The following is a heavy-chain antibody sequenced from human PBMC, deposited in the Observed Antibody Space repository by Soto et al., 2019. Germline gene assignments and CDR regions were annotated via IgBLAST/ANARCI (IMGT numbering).Heavy chain of an antibody. Sequence: ASVKVSCKASGYTFTSYNINWVRQAPGQGLEWVAGSNSNSGNSDHAQKFQGRLTVTRDTSISTAYMELSSLRSDDTAVYYCVLLGVFDHWGLGTLGPV. CDR1: GYTFTSYN. CDR2: SNSNSGNS. CDR3: VLLGVFDH. D-gene: IGHD3-3*01. V-gene: IGHV1-8*01. J-gene: IGHJ4*02.